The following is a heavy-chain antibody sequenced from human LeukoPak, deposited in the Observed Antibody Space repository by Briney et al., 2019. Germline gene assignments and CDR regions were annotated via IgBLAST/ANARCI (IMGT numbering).Heavy chain of an antibody. Sequence: SVKVSCKASGGTFSSYAISWVRQAPGQGLEWMGGIIPIFGTANYAQKFQGRVTITTDESTSTAYMELSSLRSEDTAVYYCARGGGGIMVYFDYWGQGTLVTVSS. CDR1: GGTFSSYA. D-gene: IGHD3-3*01. CDR2: IIPIFGTA. J-gene: IGHJ4*02. V-gene: IGHV1-69*05. CDR3: ARGGGGIMVYFDY.